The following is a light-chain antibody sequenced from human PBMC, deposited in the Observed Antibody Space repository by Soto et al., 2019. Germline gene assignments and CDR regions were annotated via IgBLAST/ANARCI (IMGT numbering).Light chain of an antibody. V-gene: IGKV1-5*01. CDR3: QQSYSAPIT. CDR1: QSISSW. Sequence: EIQVTKSPSTLSASVGDRVTITCRASQSISSWLAWYQQKPGKAPKLLIYDASSLESGAPSRFSGSGSGTEFTLTISSLQPDDFATYYCQQSYSAPITFGQGTRLDIK. CDR2: DAS. J-gene: IGKJ5*01.